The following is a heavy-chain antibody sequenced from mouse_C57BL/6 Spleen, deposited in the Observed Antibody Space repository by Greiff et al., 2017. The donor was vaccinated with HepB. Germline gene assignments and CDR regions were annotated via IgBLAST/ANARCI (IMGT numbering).Heavy chain of an antibody. D-gene: IGHD3-2*02. CDR1: GYTFTSYW. CDR2: IHPNSGST. CDR3: GGAQATSAWFAY. V-gene: IGHV1-64*01. J-gene: IGHJ3*01. Sequence: QVQLKQPGAELVKPGASVKLSCKASGYTFTSYWMHWVKQRPGQGLEWIGMIHPNSGSTNYNEKFKSKATLTVDKSSSTAYMQLSSLTSEDSAVYYCGGAQATSAWFAYWGQGTLVTVSA.